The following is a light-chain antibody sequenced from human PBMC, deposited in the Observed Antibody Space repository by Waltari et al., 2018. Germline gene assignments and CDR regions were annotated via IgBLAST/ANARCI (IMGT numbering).Light chain of an antibody. V-gene: IGKV1-39*01. CDR2: AAS. CDR3: QQSYNSPYT. CDR1: RTISDD. J-gene: IGKJ2*01. Sequence: IQMTQSPSSLSASVGDRVTITCRASRTISDDLNWYQHKPGKAPKLLIHAASSLHIGVPSRFSGSRSGTDFTLIINSLQPEDFATYYCQQSYNSPYTFGQGTKLDI.